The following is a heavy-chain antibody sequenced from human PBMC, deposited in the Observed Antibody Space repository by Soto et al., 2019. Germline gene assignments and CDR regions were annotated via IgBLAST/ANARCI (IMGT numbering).Heavy chain of an antibody. Sequence: QVQLVQSGAEVKKPGSSVKVSCKASGGPFSSYAISWVRQAPGQGLDWMGGIIPIFGTANYAQKFQGRVTITADESTSTAYMELSSLRSEDTAVYYCARAPYSGSPLDAFDIWGQGTMVTVSS. CDR1: GGPFSSYA. V-gene: IGHV1-69*01. D-gene: IGHD1-26*01. CDR2: IIPIFGTA. J-gene: IGHJ3*02. CDR3: ARAPYSGSPLDAFDI.